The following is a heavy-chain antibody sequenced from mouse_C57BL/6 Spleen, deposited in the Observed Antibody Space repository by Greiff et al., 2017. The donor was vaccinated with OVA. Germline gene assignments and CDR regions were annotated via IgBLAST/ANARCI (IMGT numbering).Heavy chain of an antibody. D-gene: IGHD3-3*01. J-gene: IGHJ2*01. V-gene: IGHV1-69*01. Sequence: VQLQQPGAELVMPGASVKLSCKASGYTFTSYWMHWVKQRPGQGLEWIGEIDPSDSYTNYNQKFKGKSTLTVEKSSSTAYMQLSSLTSEDSAVYYCARGDQNYFDDWGQGTTLTVSS. CDR1: GYTFTSYW. CDR3: ARGDQNYFDD. CDR2: IDPSDSYT.